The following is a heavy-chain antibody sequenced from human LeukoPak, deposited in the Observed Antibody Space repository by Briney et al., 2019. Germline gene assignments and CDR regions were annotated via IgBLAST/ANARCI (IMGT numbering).Heavy chain of an antibody. CDR3: AKDLAPVATYYYYMDV. J-gene: IGHJ6*03. Sequence: GGSLRLLCAASGFLFSRYGMHWVRQAAGKGLEGVAFIRFDEKSKFYADSVKGRFTISRDNSKNTVYLEVNSLRVEDTAVYYCAKDLAPVATYYYYMDVGGKGTTVTVSS. CDR1: GFLFSRYG. CDR2: IRFDEKSK. V-gene: IGHV3-30*02.